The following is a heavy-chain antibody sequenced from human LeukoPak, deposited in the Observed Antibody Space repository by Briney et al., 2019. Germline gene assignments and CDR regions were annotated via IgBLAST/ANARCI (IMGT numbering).Heavy chain of an antibody. CDR3: AKDMSSYGLDY. CDR2: ISWDGGST. V-gene: IGHV3-43*01. Sequence: GGSLRLSCAASGFTFDDYSMHWVRQAPGKGLEWVPLISWDGGSTYYADSVKGRFTISRDNSKNSLYLQMNSLRTEDTALYYCAKDMSSYGLDYWGQGTLVTVSS. J-gene: IGHJ4*02. D-gene: IGHD5-18*01. CDR1: GFTFDDYS.